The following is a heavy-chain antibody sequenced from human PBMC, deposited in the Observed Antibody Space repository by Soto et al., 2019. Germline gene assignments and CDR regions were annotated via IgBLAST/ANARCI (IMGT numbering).Heavy chain of an antibody. D-gene: IGHD2-15*01. J-gene: IGHJ4*02. V-gene: IGHV3-49*03. CDR2: ITGKAYGATT. CDR1: GFTFGDYA. Sequence: EVQVVESGGGLVQPGRSLRLSCAVSGFTFGDYAMSWFRQAPGKGLEWLGFITGKAYGATTDYAASVRGRVTISRDDSKSNAYLQMNSLKTEDTTVYYCSRDKRGCSSGSCYSFDSWGQGTLVTVSS. CDR3: SRDKRGCSSGSCYSFDS.